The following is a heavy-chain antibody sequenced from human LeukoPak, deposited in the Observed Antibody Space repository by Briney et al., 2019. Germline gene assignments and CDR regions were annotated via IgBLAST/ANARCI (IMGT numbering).Heavy chain of an antibody. V-gene: IGHV4-34*01. D-gene: IGHD2-2*01. J-gene: IGHJ3*02. Sequence: SETLSLTCAVYGGSFSGYYWSWIRQPPGKGLEWIGEINHSGSTNYNPSLKSRVTISVDTSKNQFSLKLSSVTAADTAVYYCARHRGQLRKDAFDIWGQGTMVTVSS. CDR1: GGSFSGYY. CDR3: ARHRGQLRKDAFDI. CDR2: INHSGST.